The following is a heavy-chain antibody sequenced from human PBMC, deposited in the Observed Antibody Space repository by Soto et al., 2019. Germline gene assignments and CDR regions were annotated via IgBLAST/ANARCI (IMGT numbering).Heavy chain of an antibody. D-gene: IGHD3-16*01. CDR3: ANRPGGQDDYYDI. CDR1: GDSISSSHYY. Sequence: QLQLQESGPGLVKPSETLSLTCTVSGDSISSSHYYWDWIRQPPGKGLQWIGSIYYSGSTYYNPSLKSRVTISVDTSKNQFSLILSSVTAADTAVYYCANRPGGQDDYYDIWGQGTMVTVSS. J-gene: IGHJ3*02. V-gene: IGHV4-39*01. CDR2: IYYSGST.